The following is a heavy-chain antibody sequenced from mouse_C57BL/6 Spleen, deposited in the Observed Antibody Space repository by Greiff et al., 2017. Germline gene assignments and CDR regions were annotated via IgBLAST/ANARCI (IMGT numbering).Heavy chain of an antibody. Sequence: EVMLVESGGGLVQPKGSLKLSCAASGFSFNTYAMNWVRQAPGKGLEWVARIRSKSNNYATYYADSVKDRFTISRDDSESMLYLQMNNLKTEDTAMYDCVRRDYDYDTRGAMDYWGQGTSVTVAS. CDR2: IRSKSNNYAT. V-gene: IGHV10-1*01. D-gene: IGHD2-4*01. CDR3: VRRDYDYDTRGAMDY. CDR1: GFSFNTYA. J-gene: IGHJ4*01.